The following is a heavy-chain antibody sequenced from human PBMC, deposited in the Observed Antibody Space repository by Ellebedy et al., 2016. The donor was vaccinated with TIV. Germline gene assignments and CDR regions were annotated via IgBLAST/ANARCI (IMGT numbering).Heavy chain of an antibody. J-gene: IGHJ6*02. D-gene: IGHD5-18*01. CDR2: IYYSGST. CDR3: ARGAAMVSYYYYGMDV. V-gene: IGHV4-61*01. Sequence: SETLSLXXTVSGGSISSSSSYWSWIRQPPGKGLEWIGYIYYSGSTNYNPSLKSRVTISVDTSKNQFSLKLSSVTAADTAVYYCARGAAMVSYYYYGMDVWGQGTTVTVSS. CDR1: GGSISSSSSY.